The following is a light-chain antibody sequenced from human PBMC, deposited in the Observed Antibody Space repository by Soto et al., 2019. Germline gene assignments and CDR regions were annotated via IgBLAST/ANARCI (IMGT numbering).Light chain of an antibody. V-gene: IGLV3-21*02. CDR1: NIGSKS. J-gene: IGLJ2*01. CDR2: DDS. Sequence: SYELTQPPSVSVAPGQTAKITCEGNNIGSKSVHWYQQKPGQAPVLVVHDDSDRPSGIPDRFSGSNSGNTATLTISRVEAGDEADYYCQVWDSSDHSRVFVGGTKLTLL. CDR3: QVWDSSDHSRV.